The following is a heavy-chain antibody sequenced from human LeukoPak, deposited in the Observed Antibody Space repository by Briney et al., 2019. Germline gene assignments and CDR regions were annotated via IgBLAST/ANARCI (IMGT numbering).Heavy chain of an antibody. Sequence: PSETLSLTCAVSGYSISSDYYWGWIRQPPGKGLEWIGTIYHSGTTYYNPSLKSRVTMSVDTSKNQFSLKLSSVTAADTAVYYCAKTSRFHLPNYDFWSGYKYRFDPWGQGTLVTVSS. CDR2: IYHSGTT. CDR1: GYSISSDYY. CDR3: AKTSRFHLPNYDFWSGYKYRFDP. J-gene: IGHJ5*02. D-gene: IGHD3-3*01. V-gene: IGHV4-38-2*01.